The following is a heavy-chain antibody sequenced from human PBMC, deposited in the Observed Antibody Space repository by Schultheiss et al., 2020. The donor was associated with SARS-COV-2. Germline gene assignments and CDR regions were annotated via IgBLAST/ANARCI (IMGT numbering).Heavy chain of an antibody. CDR1: GGSISSGGYY. J-gene: IGHJ4*02. V-gene: IGHV4-61*08. CDR3: ARDSVAGGLSY. Sequence: SETLSLTCTVSGGSISSGGYYWSWIRQPPGKGLEWIGYIYYSGSTNYNPSLKSRVTISVDKSKNQFSLKLSSVTAADTAVYYCARDSVAGGLSYWGQGTLXTVSS. CDR2: IYYSGST. D-gene: IGHD3-16*01.